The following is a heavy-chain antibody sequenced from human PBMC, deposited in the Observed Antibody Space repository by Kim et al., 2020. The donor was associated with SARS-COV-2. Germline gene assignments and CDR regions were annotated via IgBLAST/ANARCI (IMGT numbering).Heavy chain of an antibody. CDR1: GGSISSYY. D-gene: IGHD6-13*01. J-gene: IGHJ5*02. CDR2: IYTSGST. Sequence: SETLSLTCTVSGGSISSYYWSWIRQPAGKGLEWIGRIYTSGSTNYNPSLKSRVTMSVDTSKNQFSLKLSSVTAADTAVYYCARDRYSSSWYSLDNWFDPWGQGTLVTVSS. CDR3: ARDRYSSSWYSLDNWFDP. V-gene: IGHV4-4*07.